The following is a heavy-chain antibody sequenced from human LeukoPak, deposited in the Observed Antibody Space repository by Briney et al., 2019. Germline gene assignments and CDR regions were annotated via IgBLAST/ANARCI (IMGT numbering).Heavy chain of an antibody. J-gene: IGHJ4*02. CDR1: GFTVSSYA. Sequence: GGSLRLSCAASGFTVSSYAMSWVRQPPGKGLEWVSLISGNGGSTYYADSVKGRFTIPRDSSKNTLFLQMNSLRAEDTAVYYCAKDDGGATWGYYFDYWGQGTLVTVSS. CDR3: AKDDGGATWGYYFDY. CDR2: ISGNGGST. V-gene: IGHV3-23*01. D-gene: IGHD3-16*01.